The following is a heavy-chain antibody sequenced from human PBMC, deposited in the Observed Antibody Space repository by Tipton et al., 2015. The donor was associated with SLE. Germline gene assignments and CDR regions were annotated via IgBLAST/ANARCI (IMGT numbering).Heavy chain of an antibody. CDR2: IYTSGST. CDR1: GGSISSGSYY. D-gene: IGHD1-26*01. V-gene: IGHV4-61*02. J-gene: IGHJ4*02. CDR3: ARSYVGATFDY. Sequence: TLSLTCTVSGGSISSGSYYWSWIRQPAGKGLEWIGRIYTSGSTNYNPPLKSRVTISVDTSKNQFSLKLSSVTAADTAVYYCARSYVGATFDYWGQGTLVTVSS.